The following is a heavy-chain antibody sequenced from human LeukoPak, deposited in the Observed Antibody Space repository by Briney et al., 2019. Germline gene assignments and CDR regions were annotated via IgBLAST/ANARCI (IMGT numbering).Heavy chain of an antibody. CDR2: VYPGDSDT. Sequence: LGESLKTSCKGSGYSFTSYWIGWVRQMPGKGLEWMGIVYPGDSDTRYSPSFQGQVTISADKSISTAYLQWSSLKASDTAMYYCARLNTYYYDSSGYYLGYWGQGTLVTVSS. D-gene: IGHD3-22*01. CDR3: ARLNTYYYDSSGYYLGY. V-gene: IGHV5-51*01. J-gene: IGHJ4*02. CDR1: GYSFTSYW.